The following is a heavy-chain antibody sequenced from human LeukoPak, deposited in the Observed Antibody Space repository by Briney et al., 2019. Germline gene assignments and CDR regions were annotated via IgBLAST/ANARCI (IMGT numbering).Heavy chain of an antibody. CDR3: ARDRVGSGWPRPWYFEF. V-gene: IGHV1-2*02. D-gene: IGHD6-19*01. CDR2: IKPNTGAT. Sequence: ASVKVSCKPSGYTFTGYYLHWVRQAPGPGLEWMGWIKPNTGATIYGEKFQGRVTMTRDTSIDTAYMEMRSLRSDDTAVYYCARDRVGSGWPRPWYFEFWGQGTLITVSS. CDR1: GYTFTGYY. J-gene: IGHJ4*02.